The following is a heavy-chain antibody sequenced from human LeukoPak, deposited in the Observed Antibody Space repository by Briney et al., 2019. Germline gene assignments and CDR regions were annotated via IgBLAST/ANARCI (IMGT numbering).Heavy chain of an antibody. Sequence: PGGSLRLSCAASGFTFSSYAMSWVRQAPGKGLEWVSSISPSSSAIYYADSVKGRFTISRDNAENSVYLQMNSLRDEDTAVYYCARQFSGWTTYWGQGTLVTVSS. CDR3: ARQFSGWTTY. V-gene: IGHV3-48*02. J-gene: IGHJ4*02. CDR2: ISPSSSAI. CDR1: GFTFSSYA. D-gene: IGHD6-19*01.